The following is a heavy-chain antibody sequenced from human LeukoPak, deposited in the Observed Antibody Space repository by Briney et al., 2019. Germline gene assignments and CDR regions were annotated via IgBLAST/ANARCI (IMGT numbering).Heavy chain of an antibody. V-gene: IGHV4-30-2*01. CDR3: ARAKYYYGSGSPHFDY. Sequence: SQTLSLTCAVSGGSISSGGYSWSWIRQPPGKGLEWIGYIYHSGSTYYNPSLKSRVTISVDRSENQFSLKLSSVTAADTAVYYCARAKYYYGSGSPHFDYWGQGTLVTVSS. CDR1: GGSISSGGYS. CDR2: IYHSGST. J-gene: IGHJ4*02. D-gene: IGHD3-10*01.